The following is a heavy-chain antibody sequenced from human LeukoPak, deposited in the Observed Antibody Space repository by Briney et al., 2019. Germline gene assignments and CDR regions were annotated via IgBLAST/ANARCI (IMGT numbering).Heavy chain of an antibody. V-gene: IGHV1-18*01. Sequence: ASVKVSCTASGYTFTIYGISWVRQAPGQGLEWMGWISAYNGNTNYAQKLQGRVTMTTDTSTSTAYMELRSLRSDDTAVYYCARVGYCSSTSCYRYYYYYGMDVWGQGTTVTVSS. CDR1: GYTFTIYG. J-gene: IGHJ6*02. CDR3: ARVGYCSSTSCYRYYYYYGMDV. D-gene: IGHD2-2*01. CDR2: ISAYNGNT.